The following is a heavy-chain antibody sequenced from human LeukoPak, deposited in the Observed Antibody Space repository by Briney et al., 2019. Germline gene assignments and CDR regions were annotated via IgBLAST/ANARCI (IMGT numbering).Heavy chain of an antibody. CDR1: GFTFSSYG. Sequence: GGSLILSCAASGFTFSSYGMHWVRQAPGKGLEWVAVISYDGSNKYYADSVKGRFTISRDNSKNTLYLQMNSLRAEDTAVYYCANSYYDSSGLGFDYWGQGTLVTVSS. CDR2: ISYDGSNK. J-gene: IGHJ4*02. D-gene: IGHD3-22*01. V-gene: IGHV3-30*18. CDR3: ANSYYDSSGLGFDY.